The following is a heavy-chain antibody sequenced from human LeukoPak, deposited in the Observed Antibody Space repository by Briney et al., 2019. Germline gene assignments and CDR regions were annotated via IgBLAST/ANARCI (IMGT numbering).Heavy chain of an antibody. CDR1: GGSISSGNYY. CDR2: IYPSGTT. CDR3: ARQAGWELRGWFDP. D-gene: IGHD1-26*01. V-gene: IGHV4-61*02. J-gene: IGHJ5*02. Sequence: PSETLSLTCTVSGGSISSGNYYWSWIRQPAGKGLEWIGRIYPSGTTNYNPSLKSRVTISLDTSTNQFSLKLSSVTAADTAVYYCARQAGWELRGWFDPWGQGTLVTVSS.